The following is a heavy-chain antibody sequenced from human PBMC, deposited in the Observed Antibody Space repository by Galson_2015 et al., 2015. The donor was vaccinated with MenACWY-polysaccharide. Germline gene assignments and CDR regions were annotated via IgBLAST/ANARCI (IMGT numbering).Heavy chain of an antibody. Sequence: QSGAEVKKPGESLKISCQGSQYTFSNYWVAWVRQMPGKGLEWMGIIYPGDSDTRYSPSFQGQVTISADKSISTAYLQWTSLKASDTAIYYCTRLSTIGRSWTPFEYWGQGTLVTVSS. J-gene: IGHJ4*02. CDR1: QYTFSNYW. CDR2: IYPGDSDT. D-gene: IGHD6-13*01. CDR3: TRLSTIGRSWTPFEY. V-gene: IGHV5-51*01.